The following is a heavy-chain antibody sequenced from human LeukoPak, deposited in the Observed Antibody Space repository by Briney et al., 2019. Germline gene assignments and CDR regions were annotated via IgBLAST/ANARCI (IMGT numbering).Heavy chain of an antibody. CDR3: ARGVWDSSGYYSFDY. Sequence: SETLSLTCTVSGGSISSYYWSWIRQPAGKGLEWIGRIYTSGSTNYNPSLKSRVTISVDKSKNQFPLKLSSVTAADTAVYYCARGVWDSSGYYSFDYWGQGTLVTVSS. D-gene: IGHD3-22*01. V-gene: IGHV4-4*07. J-gene: IGHJ4*02. CDR1: GGSISSYY. CDR2: IYTSGST.